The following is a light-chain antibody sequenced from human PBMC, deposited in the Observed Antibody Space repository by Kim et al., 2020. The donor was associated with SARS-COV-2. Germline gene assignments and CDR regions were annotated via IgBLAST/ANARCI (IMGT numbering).Light chain of an antibody. CDR2: RTN. J-gene: IGLJ3*02. CDR1: RNNVGDEG. CDR3: SAWYSSFGGWV. V-gene: IGLV10-54*01. Sequence: ETDTITCTGNRNNVGDEGAAWRLQHQRHPPTLLSHRTNNRPPGVSERFSASRSGNTASLTITALQPEDEADYYCSAWYSSFGGWVFGGGTQLTVL.